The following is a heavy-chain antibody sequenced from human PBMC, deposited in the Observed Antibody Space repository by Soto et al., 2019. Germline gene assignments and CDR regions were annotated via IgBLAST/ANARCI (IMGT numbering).Heavy chain of an antibody. CDR1: GGSISDGAYY. D-gene: IGHD6-25*01. Sequence: SETLSLTCTVSGGSISDGAYYWSWIRQPPGKGLEWIGHIYDSGNTYNNPSLKSRLTISVDTSKNHFSLKLSSVTAADTAVYYCARPAAYWGQGTLVTVSS. CDR3: ARPAAY. V-gene: IGHV4-30-4*01. CDR2: IYDSGNT. J-gene: IGHJ4*02.